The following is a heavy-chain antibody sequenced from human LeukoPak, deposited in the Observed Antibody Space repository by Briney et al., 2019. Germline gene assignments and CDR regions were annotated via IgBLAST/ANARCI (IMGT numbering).Heavy chain of an antibody. CDR1: GYTFTSYG. V-gene: IGHV1-18*01. CDR2: ISAYNGNT. Sequence: ASVKVSFKASGYTFTSYGISWVRQAPGQGREWMGWISAYNGNTNYAQKLQGRVTMTTDTSTSTAYMELRSLRSDDTAVYYCARDGVRLYYDFWSGPYGMDVWGQGTTVTVSS. CDR3: ARDGVRLYYDFWSGPYGMDV. D-gene: IGHD3-3*01. J-gene: IGHJ6*02.